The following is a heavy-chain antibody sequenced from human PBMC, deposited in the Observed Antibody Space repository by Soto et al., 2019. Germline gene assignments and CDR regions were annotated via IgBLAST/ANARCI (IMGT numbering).Heavy chain of an antibody. V-gene: IGHV1-69*13. D-gene: IGHD2-2*01. Sequence: SVKVCWAASGGAFSSYAISWVRQAPGQGLEWMGGIIPIFGTANYAQKFQGRVTITADESTSTAYMELSSLRSEDTAVYYCARGNNIVVVPAAIGYYGLDVRGQGTTVTVSS. CDR1: GGAFSSYA. CDR2: IIPIFGTA. CDR3: ARGNNIVVVPAAIGYYGLDV. J-gene: IGHJ6*02.